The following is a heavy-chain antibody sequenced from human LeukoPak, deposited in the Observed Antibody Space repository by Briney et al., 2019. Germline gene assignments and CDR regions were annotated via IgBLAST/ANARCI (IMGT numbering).Heavy chain of an antibody. J-gene: IGHJ4*02. CDR3: ASRIYGDFSFDY. D-gene: IGHD4-17*01. CDR1: GGSISSGGYY. V-gene: IGHV4-31*03. Sequence: PSETLSLTCTVSGGSISSGGYYWSWIRQHPGKGLEWIGYIYYSGSTYYNPSLKSRVTISVDTSKYQFSLKLSSVTAADTAVYYCASRIYGDFSFDYWGQGTLVTVSS. CDR2: IYYSGST.